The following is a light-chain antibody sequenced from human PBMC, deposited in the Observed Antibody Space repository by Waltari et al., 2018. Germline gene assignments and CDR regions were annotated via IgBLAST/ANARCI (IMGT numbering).Light chain of an antibody. CDR3: AAWDDTLSAVL. CDR2: RNN. J-gene: IGLJ3*02. V-gene: IGLV1-47*01. CDR1: RSNIGINY. Sequence: QSVLTQPPSASGTPGQRVTISCSGSRSNIGINYVYWYQHLPGTTPKLLIYRNNQRPSGVPDRFSGSKSGTSASLAISELRSEDEADYYCAAWDDTLSAVLFGGGTNLTVL.